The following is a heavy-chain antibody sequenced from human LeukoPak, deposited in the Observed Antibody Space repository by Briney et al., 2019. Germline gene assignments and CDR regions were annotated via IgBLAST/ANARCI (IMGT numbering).Heavy chain of an antibody. J-gene: IGHJ4*02. Sequence: GGSLRLSCAASGFTFSSYGMHWVRQAPGKGLEWVAVIWYDGSKKYYADSVKGRFTISRDNSKNTLYLQMNSLRAEDTAVYYCARGPTGRFYSSGWYEEIDYWGQGTLVTVSS. CDR2: IWYDGSKK. V-gene: IGHV3-33*01. CDR3: ARGPTGRFYSSGWYEEIDY. D-gene: IGHD6-19*01. CDR1: GFTFSSYG.